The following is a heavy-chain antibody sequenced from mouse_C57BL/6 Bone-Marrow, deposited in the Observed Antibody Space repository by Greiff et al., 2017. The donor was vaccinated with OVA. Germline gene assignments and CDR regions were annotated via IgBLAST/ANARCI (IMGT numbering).Heavy chain of an antibody. D-gene: IGHD4-1*01. CDR1: GYTFTSYW. J-gene: IGHJ1*03. V-gene: IGHV1-59*01. CDR2: IDPSDSYT. CDR3: ARPGTWYFDV. Sequence: QVQLQQSGAELVRPGTSVKLSCKASGYTFTSYWMHWVKQRPGQGLEWIGVIDPSDSYTNYNQKFKGKATLTVDTSSSTAYMQLSSLTSEDSAVYYCARPGTWYFDVWGTGTTVTVSS.